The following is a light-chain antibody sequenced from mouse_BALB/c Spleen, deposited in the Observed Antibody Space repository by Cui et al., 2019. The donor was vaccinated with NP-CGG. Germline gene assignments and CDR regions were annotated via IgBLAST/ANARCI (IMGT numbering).Light chain of an antibody. CDR2: GTN. CDR3: ALWYSNHWV. J-gene: IGLJ1*01. CDR1: TGAVTTSNY. V-gene: IGLV1*01. Sequence: HAVLSQEYVLTTSPGETVTLTCRSSTGAVTTSNYANWVQEKPDHLFTGLIGGTNNRAPGVPARFSGSLIGDKAALTITGAQTEDETIYFCALWYSNHWVFGGGTKLTVL.